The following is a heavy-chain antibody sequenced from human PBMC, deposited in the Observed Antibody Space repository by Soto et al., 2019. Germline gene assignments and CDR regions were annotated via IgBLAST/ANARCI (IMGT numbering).Heavy chain of an antibody. CDR1: GGTFSSYA. D-gene: IGHD3-22*01. J-gene: IGHJ2*01. CDR2: IIAFLGTS. Sequence: QVQLVQSGAEVKKPGSSVKVSCKASGGTFSSYAVSWVRQAPGQGLEWMGGIIAFLGTSNYAQKFQGRVTITADESTSTVYMELSSLRSADTAVYYCAREKDYDANSGPDWYFELWGRGPLVTVSS. CDR3: AREKDYDANSGPDWYFEL. V-gene: IGHV1-69*11.